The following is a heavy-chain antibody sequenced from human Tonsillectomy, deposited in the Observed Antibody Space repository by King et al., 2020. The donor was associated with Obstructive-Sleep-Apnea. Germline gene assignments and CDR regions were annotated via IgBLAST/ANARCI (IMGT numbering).Heavy chain of an antibody. D-gene: IGHD2-21*02. CDR3: AGQGGYFGGDCYPGYFDL. CDR1: GFTFSNYG. J-gene: IGHJ2*01. Sequence: VQLVESGGGVVQPGRSLRLSCAASGFTFSNYGMHWVRQAPGKGLEWVAVIWYDGRNKYYADSVKGRFTISRDNSKNTLYLQMNRLRAEDTAVYYCAGQGGYFGGDCYPGYFDLWGRGTLVTVSS. V-gene: IGHV3-33*01. CDR2: IWYDGRNK.